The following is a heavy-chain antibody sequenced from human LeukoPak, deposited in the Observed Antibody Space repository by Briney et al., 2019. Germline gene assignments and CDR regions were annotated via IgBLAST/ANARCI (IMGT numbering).Heavy chain of an antibody. J-gene: IGHJ4*02. CDR3: AKSEKSIAAAGIDY. V-gene: IGHV3-30*18. Sequence: GGSLSLSCAAPGFTFGRYWMTWVRQAPGKGLEWVAVTSYDGSNKYYADSVKGRFTISRDNSKNTLYLQMNSLRAEDTAVYYCAKSEKSIAAAGIDYWGREPWSPSPQ. CDR2: TSYDGSNK. CDR1: GFTFGRYW. D-gene: IGHD6-13*01.